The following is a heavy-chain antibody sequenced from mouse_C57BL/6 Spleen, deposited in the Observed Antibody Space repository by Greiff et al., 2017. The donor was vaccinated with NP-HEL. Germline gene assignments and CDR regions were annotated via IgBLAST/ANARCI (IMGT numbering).Heavy chain of an antibody. Sequence: EVHLVESGGGLVQPGGSLSLSCAASGFTFTDYYMSWVRQPPGKALEWLGFIRNKANGYTTEYSASVKGRFTISRDNSQSILYLQMNALRAEDSATYYCARSQTAQAPGAMDYWGQGTSVTVSS. CDR3: ARSQTAQAPGAMDY. D-gene: IGHD3-2*02. CDR2: IRNKANGYTT. J-gene: IGHJ4*01. CDR1: GFTFTDYY. V-gene: IGHV7-3*01.